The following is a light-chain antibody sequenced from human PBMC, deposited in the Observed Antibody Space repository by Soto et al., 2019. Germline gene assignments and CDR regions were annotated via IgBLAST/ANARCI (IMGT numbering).Light chain of an antibody. CDR2: DVS. CDR1: SSDVGAYNY. Sequence: QSVLTQPASVSGSPGQSITISCTGTSSDVGAYNYVSWYQQHPGKAPKIMICDVSYRPSGVSNRFSGSKSGNTASLTISGLQAEDEADYCFSSYTRGRSVVFGGGTKVTVL. CDR3: SSYTRGRSVV. V-gene: IGLV2-14*01. J-gene: IGLJ2*01.